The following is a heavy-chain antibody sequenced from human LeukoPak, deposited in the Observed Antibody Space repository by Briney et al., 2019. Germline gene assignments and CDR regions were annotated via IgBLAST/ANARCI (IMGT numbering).Heavy chain of an antibody. CDR1: GFTFSSYE. D-gene: IGHD3-10*02. CDR2: ISSICSTI. CDR3: AELGITIIGGV. V-gene: IGHV3-48*03. J-gene: IGHJ6*04. Sequence: GGSLRLSCAASGFTFSSYEMNCVRQAPGKGLEWVSYISSICSTIYYADSVKGRFTISRDNAKNSLYLQMNSLRAEDTAVYYCAELGITIIGGVWGKGTTVTISS.